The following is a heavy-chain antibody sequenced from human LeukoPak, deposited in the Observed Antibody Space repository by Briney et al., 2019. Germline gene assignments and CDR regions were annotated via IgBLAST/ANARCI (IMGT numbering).Heavy chain of an antibody. V-gene: IGHV5-51*01. CDR2: IYPGDSDT. J-gene: IGHJ4*02. CDR1: GYSFTGYW. CDR3: ARRLAATTFADYFDS. D-gene: IGHD1-26*01. Sequence: GESLKISCKLSGYSFTGYWIGWVRQMPGKGLECMGIIYPGDSDTRYSPSFQGQVTFSVDKSISTAYLQWTSLKASDTAMYYCARRLAATTFADYFDSWGQGTLVTVSS.